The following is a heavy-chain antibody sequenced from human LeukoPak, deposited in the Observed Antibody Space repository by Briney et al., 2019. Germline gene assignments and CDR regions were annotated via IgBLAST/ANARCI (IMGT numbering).Heavy chain of an antibody. Sequence: PGGSLRLSCAASGFTFSDYYMSWIRQAPGKGLEWVSYISSSGSTIYYADSVKGRFTISRDNAKNSLYLRMNSLRAEDTAVYYCARDRPYYYDSSGIHWGQGTLVTVSS. J-gene: IGHJ4*02. CDR1: GFTFSDYY. V-gene: IGHV3-11*01. CDR3: ARDRPYYYDSSGIH. CDR2: ISSSGSTI. D-gene: IGHD3-22*01.